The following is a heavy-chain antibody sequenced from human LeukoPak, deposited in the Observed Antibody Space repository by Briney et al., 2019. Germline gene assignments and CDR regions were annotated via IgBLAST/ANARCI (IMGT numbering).Heavy chain of an antibody. D-gene: IGHD6-13*01. V-gene: IGHV3-23*01. CDR2: IGGTGAST. Sequence: GGSLRLSCTASGFTFSRHAMNWVRQVPGKGLEWVSGIGGTGASTYYADSVKGRFTISRDNAKNSLYLQMNSLRAEDTAVYYCARDVGIGIANYYFDYWGQGTLVTVSS. CDR1: GFTFSRHA. J-gene: IGHJ4*02. CDR3: ARDVGIGIANYYFDY.